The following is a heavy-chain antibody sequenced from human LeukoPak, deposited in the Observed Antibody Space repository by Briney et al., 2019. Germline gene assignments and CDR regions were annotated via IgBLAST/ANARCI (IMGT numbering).Heavy chain of an antibody. D-gene: IGHD3-10*01. CDR2: IYYSGNT. CDR1: GGSISTGPYY. J-gene: IGHJ5*02. CDR3: ATRWFGELFWFDP. V-gene: IGHV4-39*01. Sequence: SETLSLTCTVSGGSISTGPYYWGWIRQPPGKGLEWIGSIYYSGNTYYNPSLKSRVTISVDTPKNQFSLKLSSVTAADTAMYYCATRWFGELFWFDPWGQGTLVTVSS.